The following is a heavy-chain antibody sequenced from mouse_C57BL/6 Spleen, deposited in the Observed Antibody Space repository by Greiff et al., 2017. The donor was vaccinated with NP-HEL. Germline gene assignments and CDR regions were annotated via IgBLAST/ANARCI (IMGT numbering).Heavy chain of an antibody. CDR3: TREEFYSNPDYYAMDY. D-gene: IGHD2-5*01. J-gene: IGHJ4*01. CDR2: ISSGGDYI. Sequence: EVQVVESGEGLVKPGGSLKLSCAASGFTFSSYAMSWVRQTPEKRLEWVAYISSGGDYIYYADTVKGRFTISRDNARNTLYLQMSSLKSEDTAMYYCTREEFYSNPDYYAMDYWGQGTSVTVSS. V-gene: IGHV5-9-1*02. CDR1: GFTFSSYA.